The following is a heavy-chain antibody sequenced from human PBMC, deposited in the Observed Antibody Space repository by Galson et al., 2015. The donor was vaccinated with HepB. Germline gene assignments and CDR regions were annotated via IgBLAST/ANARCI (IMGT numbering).Heavy chain of an antibody. D-gene: IGHD3/OR15-3a*01. CDR3: AKDDSRTYMDV. CDR1: GFSFSSYA. V-gene: IGHV3-30*18. J-gene: IGHJ6*03. Sequence: SLRLSCAASGFSFSSYAMHWVRQPPGKGLEWVAHILYDGETKYYGDSVRGRFTISRDNSMLYLPMNRLRSEDTAVYFCAKDDSRTYMDVWGRGTTVSVSS. CDR2: ILYDGETK.